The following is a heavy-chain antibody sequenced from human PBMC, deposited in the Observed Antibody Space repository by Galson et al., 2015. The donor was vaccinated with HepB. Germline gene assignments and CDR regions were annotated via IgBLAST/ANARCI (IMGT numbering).Heavy chain of an antibody. J-gene: IGHJ6*02. Sequence: SLRLSCAASGFSFSSYAMHWVRQAPGKGLEWVALISFDGSIRDYGDSVKGRFTISRDNSKNTLFLQMDSLRAEDTSVYYCARVSCTSTNCYGPLRDYYYGMDVWGQGTTVTVSS. CDR2: ISFDGSIR. V-gene: IGHV3-30-3*01. CDR1: GFSFSSYA. D-gene: IGHD2-2*01. CDR3: ARVSCTSTNCYGPLRDYYYGMDV.